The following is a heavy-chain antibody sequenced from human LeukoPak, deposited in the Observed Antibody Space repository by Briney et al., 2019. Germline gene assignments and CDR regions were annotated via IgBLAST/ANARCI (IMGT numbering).Heavy chain of an antibody. CDR3: ARVGDYNSIIEVVYDY. D-gene: IGHD2-21*01. CDR2: INPNSGGT. V-gene: IGHV1-2*02. Sequence: ASVKVSCKASGYTFTGYFMHWVRQAPGHGVEGMGWINPNSGGTNSAQKFQGRVTTAKDTSISTADMELSRLRSDDTAVYCGARVGDYNSIIEVVYDYWGQGTLVTVSS. CDR1: GYTFTGYF. J-gene: IGHJ4*02.